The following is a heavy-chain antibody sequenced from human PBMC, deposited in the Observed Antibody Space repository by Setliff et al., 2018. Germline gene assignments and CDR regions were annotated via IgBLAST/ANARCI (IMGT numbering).Heavy chain of an antibody. CDR3: ARGDTIFGVIINSIGGRYFDY. Sequence: GGSLRLSCAASGFIFSDYYMSWIRQAPGKGLECISYITSSGNTIYYTDSVKGRFTVSRDDAKNSLYLQMNNLRAEDTATYYCARGDTIFGVIINSIGGRYFDYWGQGTLVTVSS. V-gene: IGHV3-11*04. J-gene: IGHJ4*02. CDR1: GFIFSDYY. D-gene: IGHD3-3*01. CDR2: ITSSGNTI.